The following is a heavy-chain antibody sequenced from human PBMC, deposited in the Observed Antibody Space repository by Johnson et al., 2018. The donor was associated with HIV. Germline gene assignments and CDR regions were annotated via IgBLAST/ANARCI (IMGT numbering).Heavy chain of an antibody. V-gene: IGHV3-30-3*01. Sequence: QMLLVESGGGVVQPGRSLRLSCGASGFTFSSYAMHWVRQAPGKGLEWVAVISYDGSNKYYADSVKGRFTISRDNSKNTLYLQMNSLRAEDTAVYYCARGVDGAFDIWGQGTMVTVSS. D-gene: IGHD3-10*01. CDR1: GFTFSSYA. CDR2: ISYDGSNK. J-gene: IGHJ3*02. CDR3: ARGVDGAFDI.